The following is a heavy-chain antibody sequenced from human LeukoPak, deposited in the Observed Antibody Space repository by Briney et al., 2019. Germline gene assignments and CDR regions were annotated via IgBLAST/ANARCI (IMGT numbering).Heavy chain of an antibody. CDR3: ARRRLGETTTANWFDP. D-gene: IGHD4-17*01. CDR1: GGSISSSTYY. V-gene: IGHV4-39*01. J-gene: IGHJ5*02. CDR2: IYYTGNT. Sequence: SETLSLTCTVSGGSISSSTYYWGWIRQPPGKGLEWIASIYYTGNTYYNPSLKSRVTISVDTSNNQFSLKLNSVTAAGTAVYYCARRRLGETTTANWFDPWGPGTLVTVSS.